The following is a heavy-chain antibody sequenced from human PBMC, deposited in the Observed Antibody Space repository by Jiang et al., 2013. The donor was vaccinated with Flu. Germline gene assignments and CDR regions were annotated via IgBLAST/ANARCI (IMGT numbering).Heavy chain of an antibody. V-gene: IGHV3-21*01. Sequence: VQLLESGGGLVKPGGSLRLSCAASGFTFSSYSMNWVRQAPGKGLEWVSSISSSSSYIYYADSVKGRFTISRDNAKNSLYLQMNSLRAEDTAVYYCARDDRGYCSGGSCYSQAFDIWGQGTMVTVSS. J-gene: IGHJ3*02. D-gene: IGHD2-15*01. CDR3: ARDDRGYCSGGSCYSQAFDI. CDR2: ISSSSSYI. CDR1: GFTFSSYS.